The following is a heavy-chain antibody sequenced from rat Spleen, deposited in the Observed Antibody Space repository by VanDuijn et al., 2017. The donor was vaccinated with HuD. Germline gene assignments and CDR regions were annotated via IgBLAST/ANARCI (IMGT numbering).Heavy chain of an antibody. CDR1: GFTFNNYW. J-gene: IGHJ2*01. D-gene: IGHD1-8*01. CDR2: ITNAAGKV. Sequence: EVQLVESGGGLVQPGRSLKLSCVASGFTFNNYWMTWIRQAPGKGLEWVASITNAAGKVHYPDSVKGRFTISRDTAQNTLYLQMNSLRSEDTATYYCARRTLTTVATSGYYFDYWGQGVMVTVSS. V-gene: IGHV5-31*01. CDR3: ARRTLTTVATSGYYFDY.